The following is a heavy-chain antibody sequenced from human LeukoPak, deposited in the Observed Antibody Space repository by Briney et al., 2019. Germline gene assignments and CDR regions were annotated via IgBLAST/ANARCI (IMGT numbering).Heavy chain of an antibody. Sequence: PGGSLRLSCAASGFTMSHYGVSWVRQAPGKGLEWISGIRSAVETTHYADSVKGRFIISGDNSKNTLYLQMNSLRAEDTAVYYCAKAAYYDFWSGYYGPYYFDYWGQGTLVTVSS. D-gene: IGHD3-3*01. CDR3: AKAAYYDFWSGYYGPYYFDY. CDR2: IRSAVETT. CDR1: GFTMSHYG. V-gene: IGHV3-23*01. J-gene: IGHJ4*02.